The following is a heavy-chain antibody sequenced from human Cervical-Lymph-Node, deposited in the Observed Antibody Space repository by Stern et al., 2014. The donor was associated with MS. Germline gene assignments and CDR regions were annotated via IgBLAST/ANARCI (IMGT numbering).Heavy chain of an antibody. CDR2: IYPSDSDV. V-gene: IGHV5-51*03. Sequence: EQLVQSGAGVRKPGDSLKISCKTSGYRFINNWIAWVRQVPGKGLEWIGVIYPSDSDVRYSPSFQGQFRIYMCKSISTAYLQWNSLKASDTGVYYCARWSVACDSWGQGALITVSS. J-gene: IGHJ4*02. CDR3: ARWSVACDS. CDR1: GYRFINNW.